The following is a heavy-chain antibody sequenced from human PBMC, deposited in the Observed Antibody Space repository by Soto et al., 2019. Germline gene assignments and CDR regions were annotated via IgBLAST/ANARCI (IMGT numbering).Heavy chain of an antibody. CDR3: ARSLTGTYYYYGMDV. CDR2: IIPIFGTA. CDR1: GGTFSSYA. Sequence: ASVKVSCKASGGTFSSYAISWVRQAPGQGLEWMGEIIPIFGTANYAQKFQGRVTITADESTSTAYMELSSLRSEDTTVYYCARSLTGTYYYYGMDVWGQGTTVTVSS. V-gene: IGHV1-69*13. J-gene: IGHJ6*02. D-gene: IGHD1-20*01.